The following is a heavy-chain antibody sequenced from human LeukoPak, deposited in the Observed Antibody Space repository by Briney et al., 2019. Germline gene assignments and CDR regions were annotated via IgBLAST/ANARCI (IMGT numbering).Heavy chain of an antibody. CDR1: GFTFSSYG. CDR2: IWYDGSNK. CDR3: ARDSGGDIVVVPADYGMDV. J-gene: IGHJ6*02. V-gene: IGHV3-33*01. Sequence: GGSLRLSCAASGFTFSSYGMHWVRQAPGKGLEWVAVIWYDGSNKYYADSVKGRFTISRDNSKNTLYLQMNSLGAEDAAVYYCARDSGGDIVVVPADYGMDVWGQGTTVTVSS. D-gene: IGHD2-2*01.